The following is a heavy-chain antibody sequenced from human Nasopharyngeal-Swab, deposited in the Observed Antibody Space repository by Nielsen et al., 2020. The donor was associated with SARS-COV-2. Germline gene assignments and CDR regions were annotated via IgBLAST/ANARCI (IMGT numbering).Heavy chain of an antibody. V-gene: IGHV4-39*01. D-gene: IGHD3-10*01. Sequence: WIRQPPGTGLEWIASIYYSGSTYYNPSLTSRVTISVDTSTNQFSLKLSLVTAADTAVYYCARHDGAGSGSFFDYWGQGTLVTVSS. CDR3: ARHDGAGSGSFFDY. CDR2: IYYSGST. J-gene: IGHJ4*02.